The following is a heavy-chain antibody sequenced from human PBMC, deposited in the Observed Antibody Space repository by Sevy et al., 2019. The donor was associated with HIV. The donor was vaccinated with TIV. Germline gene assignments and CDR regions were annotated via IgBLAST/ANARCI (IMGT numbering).Heavy chain of an antibody. V-gene: IGHV3-30*18. D-gene: IGHD3-10*01. J-gene: IGHJ6*02. CDR2: TSYDGINE. CDR3: AKDLARSGSYVSYYYYAMDV. Sequence: GGSLRLSCAASGFTFSVYGMHWVRQAPGKGLEWVAVTSYDGINEYYADSVKGRFTISRDNSKKTLYLQMNSLRAKDTAWYYCAKDLARSGSYVSYYYYAMDVWGQGTTVTVSS. CDR1: GFTFSVYG.